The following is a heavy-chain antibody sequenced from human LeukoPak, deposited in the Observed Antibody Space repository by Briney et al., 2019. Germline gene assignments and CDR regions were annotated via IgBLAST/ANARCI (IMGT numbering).Heavy chain of an antibody. Sequence: GGSLRLSCAASGFTFSSYAMSWVRQAPGKGLEWVSGISSSGGSTYYADSVKGRFTISRDNSKSTLSLQMNSLRAEDTAVYYFAKNLNPFDSWGQGILVTVSS. J-gene: IGHJ4*02. V-gene: IGHV3-23*01. CDR1: GFTFSSYA. CDR3: AKNLNPFDS. CDR2: ISSSGGST.